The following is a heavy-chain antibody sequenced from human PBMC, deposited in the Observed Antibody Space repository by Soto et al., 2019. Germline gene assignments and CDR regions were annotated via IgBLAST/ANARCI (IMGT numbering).Heavy chain of an antibody. J-gene: IGHJ5*01. CDR2: IYWDDDK. Sequence: QITLKESGPTLVKPTQTLTLTCTFSGFSLSTSGVGVGWIRQPPGTALEWLALIYWDDDKRYSPSLKSRLTYTKDTSKNQALLTTTSMYPVDTATYYCAHSHYGSERYYSGCNWCDPWGQGTLVTLSS. CDR3: AHSHYGSERYYSGCNWCDP. D-gene: IGHD3-10*01. CDR1: GFSLSTSGVG. V-gene: IGHV2-5*02.